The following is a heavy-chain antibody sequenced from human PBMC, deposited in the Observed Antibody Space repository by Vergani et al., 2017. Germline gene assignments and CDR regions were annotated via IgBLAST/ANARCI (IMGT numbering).Heavy chain of an antibody. CDR1: GFTFTAHG. V-gene: IGHV4-39*01. D-gene: IGHD4-17*01. Sequence: VQLLESGGGSAQPGESLRLSCVASGFTFTAHGLNWIRQPPGKGLEWIGSLFYGATAYYNPSLESRVIISIVTSKNQFSLRLSSVTAADTAVYYCARLNGDYMRLSEYWGQGTLVAVSS. CDR2: LFYGATA. CDR3: ARLNGDYMRLSEY. J-gene: IGHJ4*02.